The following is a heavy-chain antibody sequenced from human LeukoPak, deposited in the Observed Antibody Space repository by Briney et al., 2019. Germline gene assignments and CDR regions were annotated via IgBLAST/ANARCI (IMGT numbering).Heavy chain of an antibody. V-gene: IGHV3-30*03. CDR1: GFTFSSYG. D-gene: IGHD6-13*01. CDR3: APTTFLAAAGTNNWFDP. CDR2: ISYDGSNK. Sequence: QPGGSLRLSCAASGFTFSSYGMHWVRQAPGKGLEWVAVISYDGSNKYYADSVKGRLTISRDNSKNTLYLQMNSLRAEDTAVYYCAPTTFLAAAGTNNWFDPWGQGTLVTVSS. J-gene: IGHJ5*02.